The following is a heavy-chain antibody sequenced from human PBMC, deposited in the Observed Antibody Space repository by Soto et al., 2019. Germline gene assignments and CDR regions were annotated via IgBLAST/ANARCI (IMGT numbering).Heavy chain of an antibody. CDR1: GYTFTSYG. CDR2: ISAYNGNT. J-gene: IGHJ6*02. V-gene: IGHV1-18*01. Sequence: QVQLVQSGAEVKKPGASVKVSCKASGYTFTSYGISWVRQAPGQGLEWMGWISAYNGNTNYAQKLQGRVTMTTDTSTSRXYMELRSLRSDDTAVYYCTRGRKAFANYYYYGMDVWGQGTTVTVSS. CDR3: TRGRKAFANYYYYGMDV. D-gene: IGHD2-21*01.